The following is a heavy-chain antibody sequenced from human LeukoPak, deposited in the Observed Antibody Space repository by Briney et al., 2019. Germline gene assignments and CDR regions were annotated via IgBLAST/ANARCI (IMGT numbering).Heavy chain of an antibody. CDR2: IYYSGST. Sequence: SETLSLTCTVSGGSISSSSYYWSWIRQPPGKGLEWIGYIYYSGSTNYNPSLKSRVTISVDTSKNQFSLKLSSVTAADTAVYYCAREVAIGIAVAEHFDYWGQGTLVTVSS. CDR1: GGSISSSSYY. CDR3: AREVAIGIAVAEHFDY. V-gene: IGHV4-61*01. J-gene: IGHJ4*02. D-gene: IGHD6-19*01.